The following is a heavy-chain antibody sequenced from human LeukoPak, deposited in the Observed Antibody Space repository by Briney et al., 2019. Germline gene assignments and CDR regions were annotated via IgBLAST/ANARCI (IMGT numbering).Heavy chain of an antibody. J-gene: IGHJ4*02. V-gene: IGHV3-23*01. CDR2: ISCSGCNT. D-gene: IGHD6-6*01. CDR1: GFIFAGYA. Sequence: PGGSLRLSCAASGFIFAGYAMTGLRQAPGKGLEWVSLISCSGCNTYYADVVKGRLTISRDNSKNALYLRMNSLRAEDTAVYYCAHWGSSGPFDYWGQGTLVTVSS. CDR3: AHWGSSGPFDY.